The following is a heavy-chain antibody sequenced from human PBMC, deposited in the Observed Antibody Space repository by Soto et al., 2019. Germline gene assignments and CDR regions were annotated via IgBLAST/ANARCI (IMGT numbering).Heavy chain of an antibody. D-gene: IGHD6-6*01. CDR3: ARVASNKLWNIAPRPKGYYFDS. CDR2: ISTKSTTI. J-gene: IGHJ4*02. Sequence: LTCTVSRFTFSDSYMSWIRQAQGKGLEWVSSISTKSTTISYAESGKGRLTISRDNAKTSLYLQMSSLTAEDTAVYYCARVASNKLWNIAPRPKGYYFDSWGQGTLVTVS. CDR1: RFTFSDSY. V-gene: IGHV3-11*01.